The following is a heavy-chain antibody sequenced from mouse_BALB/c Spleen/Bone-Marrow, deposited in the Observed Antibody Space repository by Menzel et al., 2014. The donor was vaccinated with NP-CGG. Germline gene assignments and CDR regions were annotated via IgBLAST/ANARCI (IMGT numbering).Heavy chain of an antibody. V-gene: IGHV1-4*02. J-gene: IGHJ2*01. Sequence: QVQLKQSTAELARPGASVKMSCKASGYTFTSYTMHWVKQRPGQGLEWIGFINPYTGYTDYNQKFKDKTALTADKSSSTAYMQLNSLTSEDSAVYHCAREFGNYFDYRGQGTTLTVSS. CDR2: INPYTGYT. CDR3: AREFGNYFDY. CDR1: GYTFTSYT. D-gene: IGHD2-10*02.